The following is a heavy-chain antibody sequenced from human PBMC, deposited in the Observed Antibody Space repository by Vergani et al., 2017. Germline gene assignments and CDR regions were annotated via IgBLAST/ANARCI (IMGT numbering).Heavy chain of an antibody. CDR3: ARDSTNYYGTGSYYNNWYIDL. V-gene: IGHV3-21*01. Sequence: EVQLVESGGGLVKPGGSLRLSCAASGFTFSSYSMNWVRQAPGKGLEWVSSISSSSVNIYYADSVKGRFTISRDNAKNSLYLQMNSLRAEDTAVYYCARDSTNYYGTGSYYNNWYIDLWGRGGLVT. CDR1: GFTFSSYS. J-gene: IGHJ2*01. CDR2: ISSSSVNI. D-gene: IGHD3-10*01.